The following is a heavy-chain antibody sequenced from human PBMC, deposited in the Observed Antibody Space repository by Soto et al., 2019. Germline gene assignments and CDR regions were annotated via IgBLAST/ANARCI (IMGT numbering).Heavy chain of an antibody. Sequence: GGSLRLSCAASGLTFSSYSMNWVRQAPGKGLEWVSYISSSSTIYYADSVKGRFTISRDNAKNSLYLQMNSLRDEDTAVYYCAREGGSLNWFDPWGQGTLVTVSS. CDR1: GLTFSSYS. CDR3: AREGGSLNWFDP. V-gene: IGHV3-48*02. J-gene: IGHJ5*02. D-gene: IGHD1-26*01. CDR2: ISSSSTI.